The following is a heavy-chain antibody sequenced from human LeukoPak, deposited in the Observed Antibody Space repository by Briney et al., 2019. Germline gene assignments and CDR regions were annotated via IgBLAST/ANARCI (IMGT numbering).Heavy chain of an antibody. CDR1: GGSISSYY. V-gene: IGHV4-4*09. Sequence: SETLSLTCTVSGGSISSYYWSWIRQPPGKGLEWIGYIYTSGSTNYNPSLKSRVTISVDASKNQFSLKLSSVTAADTAVYYCGRRQSGALRGGFNYGAQGTLSTVSS. D-gene: IGHD3-10*01. J-gene: IGHJ4*02. CDR3: GRRQSGALRGGFNY. CDR2: IYTSGST.